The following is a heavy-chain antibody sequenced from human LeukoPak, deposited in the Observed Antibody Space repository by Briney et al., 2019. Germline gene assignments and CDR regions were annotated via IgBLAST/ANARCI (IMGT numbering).Heavy chain of an antibody. CDR2: ISSKGDHT. V-gene: IGHV3-11*05. CDR3: ARDGYDYLDY. Sequence: EGSLRLSCAVSQFTFSDHYMSWIRQAPGKGLEWLSSISSKGDHTNYADSVKGRFTISRDNAKKSLFLHMNNLRAEDTAVYYCARDGYDYLDYWGQGTLVTVSS. D-gene: IGHD6-13*01. CDR1: QFTFSDHY. J-gene: IGHJ4*02.